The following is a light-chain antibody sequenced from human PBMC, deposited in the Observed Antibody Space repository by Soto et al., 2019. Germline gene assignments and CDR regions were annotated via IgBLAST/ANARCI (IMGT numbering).Light chain of an antibody. CDR1: QSIHSL. Sequence: DILMTQSPSALSASVGDSVTITCRASQSIHSLVAWYQQKPGKAPKLLIYDASTLEGGVSSRFGGSGAGTEFTLTISSLQPDDFASYYCQQYHTYSYSFGQGTKLEIK. J-gene: IGKJ2*01. CDR3: QQYHTYSYS. V-gene: IGKV1-5*01. CDR2: DAS.